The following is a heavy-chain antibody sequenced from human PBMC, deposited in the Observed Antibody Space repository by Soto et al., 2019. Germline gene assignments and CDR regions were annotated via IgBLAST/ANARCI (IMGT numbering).Heavy chain of an antibody. J-gene: IGHJ4*02. CDR2: INSDGSST. D-gene: IGHD3-16*01. V-gene: IGHV3-74*01. CDR3: ARVFTAHDRRDY. CDR1: GFTFSSYW. Sequence: PGGSLRLSCAASGFTFSSYWMHWVRQAPGKGLVWVSRINSDGSSTSYADSVKGRFTISRDNAKNTLYLQMNSLRAEDTAVYYCARVFTAHDRRDYWGQGTLVTVSS.